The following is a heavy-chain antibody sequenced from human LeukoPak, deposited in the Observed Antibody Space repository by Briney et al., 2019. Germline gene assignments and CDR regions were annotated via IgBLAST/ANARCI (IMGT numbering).Heavy chain of an antibody. Sequence: SVKVSCKASGGTFSSYAISWVRQAPGQGLEWMGGIIPIFGTANYAQKFQGRVTMTRNTSISTAYMELSSLRSEDTAVYYCARGDPAAAGNTFDYWGQGTLVTVSS. V-gene: IGHV1-69*05. CDR1: GGTFSSYA. CDR2: IIPIFGTA. D-gene: IGHD6-13*01. J-gene: IGHJ4*02. CDR3: ARGDPAAAGNTFDY.